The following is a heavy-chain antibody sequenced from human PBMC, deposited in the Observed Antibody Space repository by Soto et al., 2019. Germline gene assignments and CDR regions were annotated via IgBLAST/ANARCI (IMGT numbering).Heavy chain of an antibody. V-gene: IGHV3-48*01. D-gene: IGHD2-2*01. CDR3: TRSAYMDV. CDR2: ISSGSSTI. CDR1: GFSFSTYS. J-gene: IGHJ6*03. Sequence: GGSLRLSCAASGFSFSTYSMNWVRQAPGKGLEWVSYISSGSSTIYYADSVKGRFTISRDNAKNSLYLQMDSLRAEDTAVYYATRSAYMDVWGTGTTVTVSS.